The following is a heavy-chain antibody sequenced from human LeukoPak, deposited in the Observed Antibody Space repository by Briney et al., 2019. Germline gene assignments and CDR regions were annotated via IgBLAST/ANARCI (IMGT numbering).Heavy chain of an antibody. J-gene: IGHJ3*02. Sequence: SQTLSLTCTVSGGSISSGGYYWSWIRQHPGKGLEWIGYIYYSGCTYYNPSLKSRVTISVDTSKNQFSLKLSSVTAADTAVYYCARAVAGRDDAFDIWGQGTMVTVSS. D-gene: IGHD6-19*01. CDR3: ARAVAGRDDAFDI. CDR2: IYYSGCT. V-gene: IGHV4-31*03. CDR1: GGSISSGGYY.